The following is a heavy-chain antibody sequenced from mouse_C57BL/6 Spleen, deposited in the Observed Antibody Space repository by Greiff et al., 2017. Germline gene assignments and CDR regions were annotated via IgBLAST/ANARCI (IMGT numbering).Heavy chain of an antibody. V-gene: IGHV1-69*01. Sequence: QVQLQQPGAELVMPGASVKLSCKASGYTFTSYWMHWVKQRPGQGLEWIGEIDPSDSYTNYNQKFKGKSTLTVDKSSSTAYMQLSSLTSEDSAVYYCARILGRDYAMDYWGQGTSVTVSS. CDR1: GYTFTSYW. CDR2: IDPSDSYT. CDR3: ARILGRDYAMDY. J-gene: IGHJ4*01. D-gene: IGHD4-1*01.